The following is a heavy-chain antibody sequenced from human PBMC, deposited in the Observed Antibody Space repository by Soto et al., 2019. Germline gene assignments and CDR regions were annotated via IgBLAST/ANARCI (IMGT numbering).Heavy chain of an antibody. V-gene: IGHV4-39*02. D-gene: IGHD6-13*01. Sequence: QLQLQESGPGLVKPSETLSLTCTVSGGSISSSSFHWGWIRQPPGKGLEWIGSIYYSGSTYYSPSLKSRGTISVDTSKNHFSLKLSSVTAADTAVYYCARRERAAGTDWWFDPWGQGTLVTVSS. CDR2: IYYSGST. CDR3: ARRERAAGTDWWFDP. J-gene: IGHJ5*02. CDR1: GGSISSSSFH.